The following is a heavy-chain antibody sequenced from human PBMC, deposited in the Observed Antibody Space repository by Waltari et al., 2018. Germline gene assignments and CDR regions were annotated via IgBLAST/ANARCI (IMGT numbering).Heavy chain of an antibody. D-gene: IGHD2-8*01. CDR2: IYYSGST. J-gene: IGHJ5*02. V-gene: IGHV4-39*01. Sequence: QLQLQESGPGLVKPSETLSLTCPVSGGSISSSSYYWGWIRQPPGKGLEWIGSIYYSGSTYYNPSLKSRVTISVDTSKNQFSLKLSSVTAADTAVYYCARGKMGWFDPWGQGTLVTVSS. CDR3: ARGKMGWFDP. CDR1: GGSISSSSYY.